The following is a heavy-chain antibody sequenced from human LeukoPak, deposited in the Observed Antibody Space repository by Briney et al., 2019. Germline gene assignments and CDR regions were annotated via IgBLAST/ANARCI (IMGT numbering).Heavy chain of an antibody. J-gene: IGHJ3*02. D-gene: IGHD1-26*01. CDR2: INWNGGST. CDR1: GFTFDDSV. CDR3: AKGGYYDLDAFDI. V-gene: IGHV3-20*04. Sequence: GSGGSLRLSCAASGFTFDDSVMSWVRQAPGKGLEWVSSINWNGGSTGYADSVKGRFTISRDNAKNSLYLQMNSLRAEDTALYYCAKGGYYDLDAFDIWGQGTMVTVSS.